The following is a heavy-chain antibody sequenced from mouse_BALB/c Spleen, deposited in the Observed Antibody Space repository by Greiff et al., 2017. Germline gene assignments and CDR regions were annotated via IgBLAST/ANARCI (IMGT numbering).Heavy chain of an antibody. CDR2: INPSTGYT. D-gene: IGHD2-10*01. Sequence: VQLQQSGAELAKPGASVKMSCKASGYTFTSYWMHWVKQRPGQGLEWIGYINPSTGYTEYNQKFKDKATLTADKSSSTAYMQLSSLTSEASAVYYCARAYYGNYGAYWGQGTLVTVSA. J-gene: IGHJ3*01. V-gene: IGHV1-7*01. CDR3: ARAYYGNYGAY. CDR1: GYTFTSYW.